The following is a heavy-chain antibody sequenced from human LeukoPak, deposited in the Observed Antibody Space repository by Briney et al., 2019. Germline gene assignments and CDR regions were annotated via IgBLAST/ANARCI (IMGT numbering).Heavy chain of an antibody. Sequence: PSETLSLTCAVYGGSFSGYYWSWIRQPPGKGLEWIGEINHSGSTNYNPSLKSRVTISVDTSKNQFSLKLSSVTAADTAVYYCARPSAARHFPTVWGQGTLVTVSS. CDR2: INHSGST. D-gene: IGHD6-6*01. V-gene: IGHV4-34*01. J-gene: IGHJ4*02. CDR3: ARPSAARHFPTV. CDR1: GGSFSGYY.